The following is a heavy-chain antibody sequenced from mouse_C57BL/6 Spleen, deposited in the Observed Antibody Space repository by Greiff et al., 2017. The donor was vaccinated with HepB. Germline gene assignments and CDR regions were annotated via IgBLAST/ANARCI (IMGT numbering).Heavy chain of an antibody. V-gene: IGHV1-80*01. J-gene: IGHJ4*01. D-gene: IGHD4-1*01. Sequence: QVQLQQSGAELVKPGASVKISCKASGYAFSSYWVNWVKQRPGKGLEWIGQIYPGDGDTNYNGKFKGKATLTADKSSSTAYMQLSSLTSEDSAVYFCASGGLGRVRAMDYWGQGTSVTVSS. CDR3: ASGGLGRVRAMDY. CDR1: GYAFSSYW. CDR2: IYPGDGDT.